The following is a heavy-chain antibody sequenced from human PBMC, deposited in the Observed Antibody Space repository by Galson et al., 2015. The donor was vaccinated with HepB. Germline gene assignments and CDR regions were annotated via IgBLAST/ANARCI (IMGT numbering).Heavy chain of an antibody. CDR1: GYTFNKYG. CDR2: ISTKRGNT. CDR3: ARDVDWALDY. J-gene: IGHJ4*02. V-gene: IGHV1-18*01. D-gene: IGHD3-9*01. Sequence: SGYTFNKYGISWVRQAPGQGLEWMGWISTKRGNTKHAQNFQGRVTMTTETSTNTAYMELRSLRSADTAVYYCARDVDWALDYWGQGTLVTVSS.